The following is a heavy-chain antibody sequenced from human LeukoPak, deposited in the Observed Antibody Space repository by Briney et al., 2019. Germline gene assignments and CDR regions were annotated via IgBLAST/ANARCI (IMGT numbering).Heavy chain of an antibody. CDR3: ASRHCSGGGCYFAGADPFDY. V-gene: IGHV3-53*01. CDR1: GFTVSSTY. Sequence: GGSLRLSCAASGFTVSSTYVRWVRQAPGKGLEWVSVIYKGGNTYYIDSVKGRFTISRDTSKNTLYLQMNSLRAEDTAVYYCASRHCSGGGCYFAGADPFDYWGQGTLVTVSS. CDR2: IYKGGNT. D-gene: IGHD2-15*01. J-gene: IGHJ4*02.